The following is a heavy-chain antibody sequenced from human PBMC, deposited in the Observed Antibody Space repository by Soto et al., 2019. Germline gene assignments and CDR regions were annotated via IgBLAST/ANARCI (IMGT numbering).Heavy chain of an antibody. CDR1: GFTFSDYA. D-gene: IGHD6-19*01. V-gene: IGHV3-30*18. Sequence: VQLVESGGGVVQPGRSLRLPCAASGFTFSDYAMHWVRQAPGKGLEWVAVVSHDGRNTHYADSVKGRFTSSRDSSKNTVSLEMTSLRAEDTAVYYCAKGGRQWLVTSDFNYWGQGALVTVSS. CDR2: VSHDGRNT. J-gene: IGHJ4*02. CDR3: AKGGRQWLVTSDFNY.